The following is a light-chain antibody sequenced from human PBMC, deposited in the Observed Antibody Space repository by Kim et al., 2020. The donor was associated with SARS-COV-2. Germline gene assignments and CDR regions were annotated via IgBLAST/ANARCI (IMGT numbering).Light chain of an antibody. CDR3: QSFDSNIQV. J-gene: IGLJ3*02. CDR2: ENN. CDR1: SGSIASTN. Sequence: GKTVAISCTRSSGSIASTNVQWYQQRPGTSPTAVIFENNQRPSGVPDRFSGSIDGSANSASLTISGLKTEDEADSYCQSFDSNIQVFGGGTQLTVL. V-gene: IGLV6-57*01.